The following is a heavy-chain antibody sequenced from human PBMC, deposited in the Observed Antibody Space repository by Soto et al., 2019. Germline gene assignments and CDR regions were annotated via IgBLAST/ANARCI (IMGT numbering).Heavy chain of an antibody. CDR1: GFTFSSYW. J-gene: IGHJ6*02. V-gene: IGHV3-7*04. CDR2: IKQDGSEK. CDR3: ARFYYDSSGYLPSPYYYYYGMDV. Sequence: PGGSLRLSCAASGFTFSSYWMSWVRQAPGKGLEWVANIKQDGSEKYYVDSVKGRFNISRDNAKNSLYLQMISLRAEDTSVYYCARFYYDSSGYLPSPYYYYYGMDVWGQGTTVTVSS. D-gene: IGHD3-22*01.